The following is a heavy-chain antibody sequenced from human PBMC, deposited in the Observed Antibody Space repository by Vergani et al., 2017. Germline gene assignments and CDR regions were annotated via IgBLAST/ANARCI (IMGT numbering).Heavy chain of an antibody. V-gene: IGHV4-61*02. D-gene: IGHD3-3*01. CDR2: IYTSGST. CDR1: GGSISSGSYY. J-gene: IGHJ6*04. CDR3: AREINPPSLEWFPYV. Sequence: QVQLQESGPGLVKPSQTLSLTCTVSGGSISSGSYYWSWIRQPAGKGLEWIGRIYTSGSTNYTPSLKSRVTMSVDTSKNQFSLKLSSVTAADTAVYYCAREINPPSLEWFPYVWGKGTTVTVSS.